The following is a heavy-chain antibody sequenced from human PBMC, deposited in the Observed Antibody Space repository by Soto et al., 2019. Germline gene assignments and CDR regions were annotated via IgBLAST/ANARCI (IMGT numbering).Heavy chain of an antibody. V-gene: IGHV3-30*18. CDR3: AKDSQQQLVRSYGMDV. J-gene: IGHJ6*02. CDR2: ISYDGSNK. CDR1: GFTFSSYG. D-gene: IGHD6-13*01. Sequence: GGSLRLSCAASGFTFSSYGMHWVRQAPGKGLEWVAVISYDGSNKYYADSVKGRFTISRDNSKNTLYLQMNSLRAEDTAVYYCAKDSQQQLVRSYGMDVWGQGTTVTVS.